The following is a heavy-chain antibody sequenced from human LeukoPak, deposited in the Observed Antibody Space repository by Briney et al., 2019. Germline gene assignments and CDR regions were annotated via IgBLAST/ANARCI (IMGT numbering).Heavy chain of an antibody. J-gene: IGHJ4*02. CDR2: INPNSGGT. CDR3: ARGRGYSGYDSYFDY. D-gene: IGHD5-12*01. Sequence: ASLNVSSKPSPYTFTVYYMHWVRQAPGQGLESMGWINPNSGGTNYTQNFQGRVNMTRDTYISTAYMELSRLRSDDTAVYYCARGRGYSGYDSYFDYWGQRTLVTVSS. CDR1: PYTFTVYY. V-gene: IGHV1-2*02.